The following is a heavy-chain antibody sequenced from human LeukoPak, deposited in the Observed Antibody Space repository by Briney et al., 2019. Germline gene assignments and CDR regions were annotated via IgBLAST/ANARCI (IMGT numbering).Heavy chain of an antibody. Sequence: GGSLRLSCAASGFTFDDYGMNWVRQVPGKGLGWISGINWNGDDIGYAKSVKGRFTISRDNAKHSVSLQMDSLTAEDTALYYCVRGQAIVVVPVAMGFWGQGTLVTVSS. V-gene: IGHV3-20*04. J-gene: IGHJ4*02. CDR1: GFTFDDYG. CDR3: VRGQAIVVVPVAMGF. D-gene: IGHD2-2*01. CDR2: INWNGDDI.